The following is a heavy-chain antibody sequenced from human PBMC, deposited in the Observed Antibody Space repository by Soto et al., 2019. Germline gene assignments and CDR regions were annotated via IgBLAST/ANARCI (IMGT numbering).Heavy chain of an antibody. D-gene: IGHD3-9*01. CDR2: IYWDDDK. V-gene: IGHV2-5*02. J-gene: IGHJ4*02. Sequence: SGPTLVKPTQTLTLTCTFSGFSLSTSGVGVGWIRQPPGKALEWLALIYWDDDKRYSPSLKSRLTITKDTSKNQVVLTMTNMDPVDTATYYCAHRRVSYYDILTGYSYGSPFDYWGQGTLVTVAS. CDR3: AHRRVSYYDILTGYSYGSPFDY. CDR1: GFSLSTSGVG.